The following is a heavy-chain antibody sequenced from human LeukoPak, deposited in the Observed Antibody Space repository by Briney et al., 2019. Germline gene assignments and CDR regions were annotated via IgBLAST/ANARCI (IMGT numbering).Heavy chain of an antibody. D-gene: IGHD6-13*01. CDR1: GGSISSGGYY. CDR3: ARGVGSSWYGAQFDY. Sequence: SETLSLTGTVSGGSISSGGYYWSWIRQHPGKGLEWIGYIYYSGSTYYNPSLKSRVTISVDTSKNQFSLKLSSVPAADTAVYYCARGVGSSWYGAQFDYWGQGTLVTVSS. V-gene: IGHV4-31*03. CDR2: IYYSGST. J-gene: IGHJ4*02.